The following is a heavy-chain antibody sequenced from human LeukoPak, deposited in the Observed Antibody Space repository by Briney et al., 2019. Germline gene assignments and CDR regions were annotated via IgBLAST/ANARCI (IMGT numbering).Heavy chain of an antibody. V-gene: IGHV4-59*01. CDR3: ARGAGASIYYYYMDV. CDR2: FYYSGST. D-gene: IGHD2/OR15-2a*01. J-gene: IGHJ6*03. Sequence: SETLCLTCTVSGGSISSYYWSWIRQPPGKGLEWIGYFYYSGSTYYNPSLKSRVTISVDTSKNQFSLKLNSVTAADTAVYYCARGAGASIYYYYMDVWGKGTPVTVSS. CDR1: GGSISSYY.